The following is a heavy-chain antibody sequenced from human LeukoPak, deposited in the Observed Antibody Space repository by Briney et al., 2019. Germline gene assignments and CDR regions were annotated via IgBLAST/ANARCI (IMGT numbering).Heavy chain of an antibody. V-gene: IGHV3-48*02. CDR3: ARDPAAVAVDAFDI. CDR2: ISSSSLTI. D-gene: IGHD6-19*01. CDR1: GFTFRSYS. J-gene: IGHJ3*02. Sequence: QSGGSLRLSCAASGFTFRSYSINWVRQAPGKGLEWVSYISSSSLTIYYADSVKGRFTISRDNAKNSLYLQMNSLRDEDTAVYYCARDPAAVAVDAFDIWGQGTMVTVSS.